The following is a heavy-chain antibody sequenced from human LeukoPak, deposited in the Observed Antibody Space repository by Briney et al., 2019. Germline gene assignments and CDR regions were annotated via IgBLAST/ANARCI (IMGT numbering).Heavy chain of an antibody. V-gene: IGHV3-64*01. CDR3: ARAGYTGWYVDY. Sequence: PGGSLRLSCAASGFTFSSYSMHWVRQAPGKGLEYVSAISSNGGSTYYANSVKGRFTISRDNSKNTLYLQMGSLRAEDTAVYYCARAGYTGWYVDYWGQGTLVTVSS. J-gene: IGHJ4*02. D-gene: IGHD5-12*01. CDR1: GFTFSSYS. CDR2: ISSNGGST.